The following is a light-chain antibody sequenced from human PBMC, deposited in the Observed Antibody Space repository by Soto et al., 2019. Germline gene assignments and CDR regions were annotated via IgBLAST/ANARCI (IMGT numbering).Light chain of an antibody. CDR2: GAS. V-gene: IGKV3-20*01. J-gene: IGKJ2*01. Sequence: EIVLTQSPGTLSLSPGERATLSCRASQSVSSDYLAWYQQKPGQAPRLLVYGASSRATAIPDRFSGSGSRTDFTLTISRLEPEDFAVYSCQQYGSSPYTFGQGTKLEI. CDR3: QQYGSSPYT. CDR1: QSVSSDY.